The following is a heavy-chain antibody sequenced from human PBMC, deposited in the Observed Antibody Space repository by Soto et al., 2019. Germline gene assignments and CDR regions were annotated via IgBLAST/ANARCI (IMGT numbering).Heavy chain of an antibody. J-gene: IGHJ4*02. CDR1: GLRFSRHW. Sequence: GPLRLAWAAAGLRFSRHWPFWVGQAPGEGLEWMANINQDGSRKYYVDSVRGRFTISRDNAKNSVYLQMNSLRAEDTAVYYCASVASGSQYSYGYWGQGTLVTVSA. V-gene: IGHV3-7*01. CDR3: ASVASGSQYSYGY. D-gene: IGHD5-18*01. CDR2: INQDGSRK.